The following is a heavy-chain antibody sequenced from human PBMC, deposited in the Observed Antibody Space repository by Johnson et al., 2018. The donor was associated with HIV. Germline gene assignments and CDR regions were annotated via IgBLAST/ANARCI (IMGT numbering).Heavy chain of an antibody. CDR1: GFTFSDYY. J-gene: IGHJ3*02. Sequence: VQLVESGGGLVKPGGSLRLSCAASGFTFSDYYMSWIRQAPGKGLEWVSYISSSGGTIYYADSVKGRFSISRDNAKNTLYLQMNTLRAEDTALYFCARGKGAAVGPTHPSAFDIGGQGTMVTVSS. CDR2: ISSSGGTI. D-gene: IGHD6-13*01. V-gene: IGHV3-11*01. CDR3: ARGKGAAVGPTHPSAFDI.